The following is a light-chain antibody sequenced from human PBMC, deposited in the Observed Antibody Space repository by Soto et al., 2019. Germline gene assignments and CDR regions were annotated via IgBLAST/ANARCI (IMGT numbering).Light chain of an antibody. Sequence: QSVLTQPPSVSGAPGQRVTISCTGSSYNIGAGYDVHWYQQLPGTAPKLLIYGNSNRPSGVPDRFSGSKSGTSASLAITGLQADDKADYYCQSYDSSLSGRYVFGTGTKLTVL. J-gene: IGLJ1*01. CDR2: GNS. V-gene: IGLV1-40*01. CDR3: QSYDSSLSGRYV. CDR1: SYNIGAGYD.